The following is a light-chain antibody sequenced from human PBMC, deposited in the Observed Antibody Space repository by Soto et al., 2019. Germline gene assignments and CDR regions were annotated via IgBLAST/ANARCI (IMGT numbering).Light chain of an antibody. CDR1: QDITNY. CDR3: QQYGSVFT. Sequence: DIPMTQSPSSLSASVGDRVTITCQASQDITNYLTWYQQKPGKAPNLLIYGASNLETGVPSRFSGSGSGTDFSFTISSLQAEDIGKYVCQQYGSVFTFGQGTRLEIK. J-gene: IGKJ5*01. V-gene: IGKV1-33*01. CDR2: GAS.